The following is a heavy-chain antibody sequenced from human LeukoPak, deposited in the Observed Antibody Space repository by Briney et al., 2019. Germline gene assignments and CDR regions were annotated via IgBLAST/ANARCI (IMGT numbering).Heavy chain of an antibody. J-gene: IGHJ3*02. Sequence: GGSLRLSCAASGFTFSSYSMNWVRQAPGKGLEWVSYISSSSSTIYYADSVKGRFTISRDNAKNSLCLQMNSLRAEDTAVYYCARDFEAYCGGDCYPPLDAFDIWGQGTMVTVSS. D-gene: IGHD2-21*02. CDR2: ISSSSSTI. CDR1: GFTFSSYS. V-gene: IGHV3-48*04. CDR3: ARDFEAYCGGDCYPPLDAFDI.